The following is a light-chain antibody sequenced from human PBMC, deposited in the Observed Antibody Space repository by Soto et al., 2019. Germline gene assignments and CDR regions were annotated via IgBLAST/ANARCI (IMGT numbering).Light chain of an antibody. Sequence: DIFFSQSPVPPFLFPLEIATPSRRASQSVSSSYLAWYQQKPGQSPRLLVYGASSRATGIPDRFSGSGSGTDFTLIISRLEPEDFAVYYCQQYGSSPMTFGQGTKVDIK. CDR1: QSVSSSY. V-gene: IGKV3-20*01. J-gene: IGKJ1*01. CDR2: GAS. CDR3: QQYGSSPMT.